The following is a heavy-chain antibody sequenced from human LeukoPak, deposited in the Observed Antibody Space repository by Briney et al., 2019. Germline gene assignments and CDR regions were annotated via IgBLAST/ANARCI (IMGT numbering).Heavy chain of an antibody. CDR3: ASRDYYYYYMDV. J-gene: IGHJ6*03. D-gene: IGHD5-24*01. CDR1: GFTFSSYS. Sequence: GGSLRLSCAASGFTFSSYSMNWVRQAPGKGPEWVSSISSSSSYIYYADSVKGRFTISRDNAKNSLYLQMNSLRAEDTAVYYCASRDYYYYYMDVWGKGTTVTVSS. V-gene: IGHV3-21*01. CDR2: ISSSSSYI.